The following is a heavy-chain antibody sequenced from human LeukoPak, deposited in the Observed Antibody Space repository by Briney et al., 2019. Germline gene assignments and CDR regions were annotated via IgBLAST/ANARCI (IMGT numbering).Heavy chain of an antibody. J-gene: IGHJ4*02. CDR1: GFTFSSYA. Sequence: GGTLRLSCAASGFTFSSYAMHWVRQAPGKGLEWVAVISYDGSNKYYADSVKGRFIISRDNSKKKLYLQMNSLRTEDTAVYYCARGGGTTVTQDGYYFDYWGQGTLVTVSS. V-gene: IGHV3-30-3*01. CDR3: ARGGGTTVTQDGYYFDY. D-gene: IGHD4-17*01. CDR2: ISYDGSNK.